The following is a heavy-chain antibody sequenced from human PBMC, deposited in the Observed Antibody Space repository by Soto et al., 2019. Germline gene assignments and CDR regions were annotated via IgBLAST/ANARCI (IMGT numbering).Heavy chain of an antibody. CDR3: ARGLTVGGV. D-gene: IGHD3-16*01. CDR2: INPSGGRT. V-gene: IGHV1-46*01. Sequence: ASVKVSCKASGYTLTSYYMHWVRQAPGQGLEWMGIINPSGGRTSYAQRFQGRVTMTRDTSTGTVYMELSSLRSEDTAVYYCARGLTVGGVWGQGTTVTVSS. J-gene: IGHJ6*02. CDR1: GYTLTSYY.